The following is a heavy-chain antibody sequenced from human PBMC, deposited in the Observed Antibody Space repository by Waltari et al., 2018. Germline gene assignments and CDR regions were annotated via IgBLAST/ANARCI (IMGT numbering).Heavy chain of an antibody. CDR1: GGSISRGGYY. Sequence: QVQLQESGPGLVKPSQTLSLTCTVSGGSISRGGYYWSWISQHPGKGLEWIGYIYYSGSTYYNPSLKSRVTISVDTSKNQFSLKLSSVTAADTAVYYCAREDHGGNSGYFDYWGQGTLVTVSS. V-gene: IGHV4-31*03. CDR2: IYYSGST. CDR3: AREDHGGNSGYFDY. D-gene: IGHD2-21*02. J-gene: IGHJ4*02.